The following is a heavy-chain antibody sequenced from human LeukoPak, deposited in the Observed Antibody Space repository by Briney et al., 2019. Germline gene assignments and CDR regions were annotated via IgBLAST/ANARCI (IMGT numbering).Heavy chain of an antibody. Sequence: AAVKVTCKASGYTFTCYGISLVRQPPGQGLEWMGWISACNGNTNYAQKLQGRVTMTTDTSTSTAYMELRSLRSDDTAVYYCARDLHDTYYYGSGSYAYYFDYWGQGTLVTVSS. CDR1: GYTFTCYG. D-gene: IGHD3-10*01. CDR2: ISACNGNT. CDR3: ARDLHDTYYYGSGSYAYYFDY. J-gene: IGHJ4*02. V-gene: IGHV1-18*01.